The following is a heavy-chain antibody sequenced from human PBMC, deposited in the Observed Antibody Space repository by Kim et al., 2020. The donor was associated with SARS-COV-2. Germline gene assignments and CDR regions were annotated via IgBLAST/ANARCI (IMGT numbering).Heavy chain of an antibody. CDR3: ARTNYYYDSSGYSYDAFDI. V-gene: IGHV3-13*04. D-gene: IGHD3-22*01. Sequence: GGSLRLSCAASGFTFSSYDMHWVRQATGKGLEWVSAIGTAGDTYYPGSVKGRFTISRENAKNSLYLQMNSLRAGDTAVYYCARTNYYYDSSGYSYDAFDIWGQGTMVTVSS. J-gene: IGHJ3*02. CDR2: IGTAGDT. CDR1: GFTFSSYD.